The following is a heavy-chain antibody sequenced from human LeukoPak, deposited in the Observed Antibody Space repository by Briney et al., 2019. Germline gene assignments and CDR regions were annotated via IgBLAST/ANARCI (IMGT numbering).Heavy chain of an antibody. CDR1: GGSISAYY. CDR2: TNQSGST. D-gene: IGHD1-26*01. V-gene: IGHV4-34*01. J-gene: IGHJ4*02. Sequence: SETLSLTCTVSGGSISAYYWSWIRQPPGKGLEWIGETNQSGSTNYNPSLKSRVTISVDTSKNQFSLKLSSVAAADTAVYYCARVYWSKKVGATNADYWGQGTLVTVSS. CDR3: ARVYWSKKVGATNADY.